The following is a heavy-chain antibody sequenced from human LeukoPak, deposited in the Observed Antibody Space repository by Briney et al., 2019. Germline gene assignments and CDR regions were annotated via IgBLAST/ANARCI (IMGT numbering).Heavy chain of an antibody. V-gene: IGHV3-30*02. CDR3: ARGGRGHCSSTNCNEAFYA. D-gene: IGHD2-2*01. J-gene: IGHJ3*01. CDR2: IRYDGSNK. CDR1: GFTFSSYG. Sequence: GGSLRLSCAASGFTFSSYGMHWVRQAPGKGLEWVAFIRYDGSNKYYADSVKGRFTISRDNSNNTLYLQLDSLRGEDTAVYFCARGGRGHCSSTNCNEAFYAWGQGTMVTVSS.